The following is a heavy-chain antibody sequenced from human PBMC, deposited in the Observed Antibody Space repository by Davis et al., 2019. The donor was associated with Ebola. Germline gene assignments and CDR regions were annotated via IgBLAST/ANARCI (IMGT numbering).Heavy chain of an antibody. V-gene: IGHV4-59*11. CDR1: GASISSHY. J-gene: IGHJ4*02. D-gene: IGHD3-10*01. Sequence: SETLSLTCAVSGASISSHYWSWIRQSPGNGLEWIGHFYYSGRTDYNPSFDYRVTISVDTATNHFSLRLRSVTVEDTAIYYCARAAGSGLDYWGRGTLVTVSS. CDR3: ARAAGSGLDY. CDR2: FYYSGRT.